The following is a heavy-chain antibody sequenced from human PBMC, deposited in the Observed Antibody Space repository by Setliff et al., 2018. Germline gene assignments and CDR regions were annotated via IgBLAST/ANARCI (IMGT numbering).Heavy chain of an antibody. CDR2: IDQSGIT. V-gene: IGHV4-34*01. CDR3: ARGRRITMIVVPPGVFDI. J-gene: IGHJ3*02. Sequence: PSETLSLTCAVYGGSFSGYYWSWIRQPPGKGPEWIGEIDQSGITNYNPSLKSRVTISIDTSKNQFSLRLSSVTATDTAVYYCARGRRITMIVVPPGVFDIWGQGTMVTVSS. CDR1: GGSFSGYY. D-gene: IGHD3-22*01.